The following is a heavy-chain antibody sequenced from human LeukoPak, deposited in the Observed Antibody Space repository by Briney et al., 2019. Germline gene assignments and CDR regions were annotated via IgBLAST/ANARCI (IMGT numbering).Heavy chain of an antibody. CDR3: AKDAVEMATKGFYYYYMDV. D-gene: IGHD5-24*01. J-gene: IGHJ6*03. CDR2: IKQDGSEK. V-gene: IGHV3-7*04. CDR1: GFTFSTYW. Sequence: GGSLRLSCAASGFTFSTYWMNWVRQAPGKGLEWVANIKQDGSEKYYVDSVRGRVTISRDNSRNTLYLQMNSLRVEDTALYYCAKDAVEMATKGFYYYYMDVWGRGTTVTISS.